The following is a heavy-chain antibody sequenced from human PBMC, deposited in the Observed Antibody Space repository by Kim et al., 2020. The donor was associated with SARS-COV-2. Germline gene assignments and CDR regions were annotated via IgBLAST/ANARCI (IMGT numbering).Heavy chain of an antibody. D-gene: IGHD2-2*01. CDR3: AKDLGYHLLNFAC. Sequence: FADAVKGRFTISRDNSKNTLYLKMNSLIADDTAAYYCAKDLGYHLLNFACWGQGTLVTVSS. V-gene: IGHV3-23*01. J-gene: IGHJ4*02.